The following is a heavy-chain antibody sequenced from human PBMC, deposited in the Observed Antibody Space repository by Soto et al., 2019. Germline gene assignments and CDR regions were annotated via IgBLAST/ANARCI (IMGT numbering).Heavy chain of an antibody. CDR3: ARSLRGDYQMPHWFDP. Sequence: QVQLVESGGGVVQPGRSLRLSCAASGFTFSSYGMHWVRQAPGKGLEWVAVIWYDGSNKYYADSVKGRFTISRDNSKNTLYLQMNSLRAEDTAVYYCARSLRGDYQMPHWFDPWGQGTLVTVSS. CDR2: IWYDGSNK. V-gene: IGHV3-33*01. CDR1: GFTFSSYG. D-gene: IGHD4-17*01. J-gene: IGHJ5*02.